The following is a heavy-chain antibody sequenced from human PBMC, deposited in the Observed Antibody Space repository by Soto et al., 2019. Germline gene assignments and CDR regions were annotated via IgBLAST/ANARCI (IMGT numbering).Heavy chain of an antibody. D-gene: IGHD3-3*01. Sequence: SQTLSLTCAISGDSVSSNSAAWNWIRQSPSRGLEWLGRTYYRSKWYNDYAVSVKSRITINPDTSKNQFSLQLNSVTPEDTAVYYCARDKFYXFWSGYSSDHYYYGMDVWGQGTTVTVSS. J-gene: IGHJ6*02. V-gene: IGHV6-1*01. CDR3: ARDKFYXFWSGYSSDHYYYGMDV. CDR2: TYYRSKWYN. CDR1: GDSVSSNSAA.